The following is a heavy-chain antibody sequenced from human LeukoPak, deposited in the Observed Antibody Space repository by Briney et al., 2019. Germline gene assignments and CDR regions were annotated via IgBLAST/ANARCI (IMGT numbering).Heavy chain of an antibody. V-gene: IGHV3-48*03. J-gene: IGHJ6*03. D-gene: IGHD5-18*01. CDR3: ARGRAGRGYSYVIYYYYYMDV. Sequence: GGSLRLSCAASGFTFSSYEMNWVRQAPGKGLEWVSYISSSGSTIYYADSVKGRFTISRDNAKNSLYLQMNSLRAEDTAVYYCARGRAGRGYSYVIYYYYYMDVWGKGTTVTVSS. CDR2: ISSSGSTI. CDR1: GFTFSSYE.